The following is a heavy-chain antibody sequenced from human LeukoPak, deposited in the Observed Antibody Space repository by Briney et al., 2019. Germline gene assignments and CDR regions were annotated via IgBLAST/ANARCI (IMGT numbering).Heavy chain of an antibody. V-gene: IGHV4-39*07. CDR1: GGSISSSSYY. Sequence: SETLSLTCTVSGGSISSSSYYWGWIRQPPGKGLEWIGSIYYSGSTYYNPSLKSRVTISVDTSKNQFSLKLSSVTAADTAVYYCARASTTMVRGVILEAPLDYWGQGTLVTVSS. CDR2: IYYSGST. D-gene: IGHD3-10*01. J-gene: IGHJ4*02. CDR3: ARASTTMVRGVILEAPLDY.